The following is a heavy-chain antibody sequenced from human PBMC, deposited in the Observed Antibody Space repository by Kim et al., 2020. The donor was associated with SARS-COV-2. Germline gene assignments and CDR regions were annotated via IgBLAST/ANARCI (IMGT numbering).Heavy chain of an antibody. J-gene: IGHJ4*02. V-gene: IGHV1-2*02. CDR1: GYNFNDYY. D-gene: IGHD6-6*01. CDR2: INPNGGET. Sequence: ASVKVSCKASGYNFNDYYIHWVRQAPGQGLEWMGWINPNGGETNYAEKFHERVSMTSDTSINTAYVELYRVAFDDTAVYYCSRDSDPEYWGQGTLVTVS. CDR3: SRDSDPEY.